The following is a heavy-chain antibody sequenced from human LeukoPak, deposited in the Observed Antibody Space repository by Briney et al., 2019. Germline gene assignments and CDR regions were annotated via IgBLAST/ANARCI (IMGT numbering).Heavy chain of an antibody. CDR1: GFTFSSYA. D-gene: IGHD3-22*01. Sequence: GGSLGLSCAASGFTFSSYAMSWVRQAPGKGLEWVSAISGSGGSTYYADSVKGRFTISRDNSKNTLYLQMNSLRAEDTAVYYCAKSTGDYYDSSALGYWGQGTLVTVSS. J-gene: IGHJ4*02. CDR3: AKSTGDYYDSSALGY. V-gene: IGHV3-23*01. CDR2: ISGSGGST.